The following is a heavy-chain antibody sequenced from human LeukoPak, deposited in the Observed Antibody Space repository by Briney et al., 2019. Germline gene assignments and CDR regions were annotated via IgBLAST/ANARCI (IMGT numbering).Heavy chain of an antibody. J-gene: IGHJ4*02. D-gene: IGHD4-17*01. V-gene: IGHV4-4*02. Sequence: PSGTLSLTCAVSGGSISSNNWWGWVRQPPGKGLEWIGEIYHSGSPNYNPSLKSRVTISVDKSRNHFSLNLSSVTAADTAVYYCATVDGDYDEFDYWGQGTLVTVSS. CDR1: GGSISSNNW. CDR3: ATVDGDYDEFDY. CDR2: IYHSGSP.